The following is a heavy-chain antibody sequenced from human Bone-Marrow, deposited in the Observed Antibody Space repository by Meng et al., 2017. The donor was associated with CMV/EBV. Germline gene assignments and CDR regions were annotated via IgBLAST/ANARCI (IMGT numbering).Heavy chain of an antibody. CDR1: GYTLTGYY. V-gene: IGHV1-2*02. D-gene: IGHD2-2*02. CDR3: ARDSAPHQLVVPAAIGVYDY. Sequence: ASVMVPCKASGYTLTGYYMHWVRQAPGQGLEWMGWINPNSGGTNYAQKFQGRVTMTRDTSISTAYMELSRLRSDDTAVYYCARDSAPHQLVVPAAIGVYDYWGQERWSPSPQ. CDR2: INPNSGGT. J-gene: IGHJ4*01.